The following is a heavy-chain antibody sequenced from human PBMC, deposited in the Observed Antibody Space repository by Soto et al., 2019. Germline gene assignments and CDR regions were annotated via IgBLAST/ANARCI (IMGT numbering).Heavy chain of an antibody. Sequence: PGESLKISCKGSGYSFTSYWISWVRQMPGKGLEWMGRIDPSDSYTNYSPSFQGHVTISADKSISTAYLQWSSLKASDTAMYYCARHPRRLGEPKAYYYYGMDVWGQGTTVTVSS. D-gene: IGHD3-16*01. CDR1: GYSFTSYW. CDR3: ARHPRRLGEPKAYYYYGMDV. CDR2: IDPSDSYT. V-gene: IGHV5-10-1*01. J-gene: IGHJ6*02.